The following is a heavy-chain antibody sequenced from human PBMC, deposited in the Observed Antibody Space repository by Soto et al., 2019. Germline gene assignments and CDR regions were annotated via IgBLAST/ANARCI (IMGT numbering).Heavy chain of an antibody. V-gene: IGHV3-33*01. CDR2: IWYDGSNK. Sequence: LRLSCAASGFTFSSYGMHWVRQAPGKGLEWVAVIWYDGSNKYYADSVKGRFTISRDNSKNTLYLQMNSLRAEDTAIYYCARDSRRFDFRGQGTLVTVSS. CDR1: GFTFSSYG. J-gene: IGHJ4*02. CDR3: ARDSRRFDF.